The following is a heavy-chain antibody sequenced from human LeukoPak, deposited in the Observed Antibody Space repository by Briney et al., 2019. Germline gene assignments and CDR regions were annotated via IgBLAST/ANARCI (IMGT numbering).Heavy chain of an antibody. CDR3: AQSYSSGWYTGGFDY. J-gene: IGHJ4*02. V-gene: IGHV3-66*01. CDR2: IYSGGST. Sequence: GGSLRLSCAASGFTVSSNYMSWVRQAPGKGLEWVSVIYSGGSTYYADSVKGRFTISRDNSKNTLYLQMNSLRAEDTAVYYCAQSYSSGWYTGGFDYWGQGTLVTVSS. CDR1: GFTVSSNY. D-gene: IGHD6-19*01.